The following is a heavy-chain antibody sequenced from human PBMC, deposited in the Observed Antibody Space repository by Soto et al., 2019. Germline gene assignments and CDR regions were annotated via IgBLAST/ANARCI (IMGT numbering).Heavy chain of an antibody. CDR2: IWYDGSNK. Sequence: PGGSLRLSCAASGFTFSSYCMHWVRQAPGKGLEWVAVIWYDGSNKYYADSVKGRFTISRDNSKNTLYLQMNSLRAEDTAVYYCARDSNGSGSYYFEMTFFDYWGQGTLVTVSS. CDR1: GFTFSSYC. CDR3: ARDSNGSGSYYFEMTFFDY. D-gene: IGHD3-10*01. J-gene: IGHJ4*02. V-gene: IGHV3-33*01.